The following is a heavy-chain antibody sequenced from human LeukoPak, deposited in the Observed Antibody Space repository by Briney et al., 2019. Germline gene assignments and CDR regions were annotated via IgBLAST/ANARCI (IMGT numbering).Heavy chain of an antibody. CDR1: GASVRSDH. Sequence: SETLTLTCTVSGASVRSDHWNWIRQPPGKGLEWIAYMHGSGSPNYNPSLASRLTLSVDATENLLSLKLTSVTAADTAVYFCARDLSVNAFDLWGQGTLVTVSS. D-gene: IGHD2/OR15-2a*01. V-gene: IGHV4-59*02. CDR2: MHGSGSP. J-gene: IGHJ3*01. CDR3: ARDLSVNAFDL.